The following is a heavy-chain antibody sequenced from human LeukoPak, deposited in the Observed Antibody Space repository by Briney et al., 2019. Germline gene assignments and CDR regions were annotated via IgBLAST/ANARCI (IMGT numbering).Heavy chain of an antibody. Sequence: GGSLRLSCAASGFTFSSYGMHWVRLAPGKGLEWVAVISYDGSNKYYADSVKGRFTISRDNSKNTLYLQMNSLRAEDTAVYYCAKSSTVDYWGQGTLVTVSS. D-gene: IGHD4-17*01. CDR3: AKSSTVDY. CDR2: ISYDGSNK. J-gene: IGHJ4*02. V-gene: IGHV3-30*18. CDR1: GFTFSSYG.